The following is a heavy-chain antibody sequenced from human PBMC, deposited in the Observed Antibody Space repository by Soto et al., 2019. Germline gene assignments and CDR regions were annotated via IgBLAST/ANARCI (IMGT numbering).Heavy chain of an antibody. Sequence: GGSLRLSCAASGFTFSSYGMHWARQAPGKGPEWVSEISGSGVTTNYADAVKGRFTISRDNSKNTLFLQMNSLRVEDTAVYYCAKELVATMRYNGMEVWGQGTTVTVSS. CDR1: GFTFSSYG. D-gene: IGHD5-12*01. CDR2: ISGSGVTT. V-gene: IGHV3-23*01. J-gene: IGHJ6*02. CDR3: AKELVATMRYNGMEV.